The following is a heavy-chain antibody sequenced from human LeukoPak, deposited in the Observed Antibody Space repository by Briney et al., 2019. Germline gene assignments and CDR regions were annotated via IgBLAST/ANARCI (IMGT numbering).Heavy chain of an antibody. CDR1: GYTFTGYY. Sequence: ASVKVSCKASGYTFTGYYIHWVRQAPGQGLEWMGWINPNSGGTNYAQKFQGRVTMARDTSVSTAYMELSSLRSDDTAVYFCARASVSSWGQGTLVTVSS. CDR2: INPNSGGT. CDR3: ARASVSS. J-gene: IGHJ5*02. V-gene: IGHV1-2*02.